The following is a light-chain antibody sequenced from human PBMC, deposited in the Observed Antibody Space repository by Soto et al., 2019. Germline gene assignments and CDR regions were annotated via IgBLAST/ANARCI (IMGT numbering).Light chain of an antibody. CDR3: SSYTSSSTSTV. CDR1: SSDVGGYNY. Sequence: QSVLTQPASVSGSPGQSITISCTGTSSDVGGYNYVSWYQQHPGKAPKLMIYDVSNRPSGVSNRFSGSKSGNTASLTISGLQAEAEADYYCSSYTSSSTSTVFGTGTKV. J-gene: IGLJ1*01. V-gene: IGLV2-14*01. CDR2: DVS.